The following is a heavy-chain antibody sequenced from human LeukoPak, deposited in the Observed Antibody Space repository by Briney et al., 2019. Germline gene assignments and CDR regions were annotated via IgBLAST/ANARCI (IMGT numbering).Heavy chain of an antibody. CDR1: GGSFSGYY. CDR2: IYYSGST. Sequence: SETLSLTCAVYGGSFSGYYWSWIRQPPGRGLDWIGYIYYSGSTKYNPSLKSRVTISIDTSKNQFSLKLSSVTAADTAMYYCAGVVGGSYSMDVWGQGTTVTVSS. CDR3: AGVVGGSYSMDV. J-gene: IGHJ6*03. D-gene: IGHD1-26*01. V-gene: IGHV4-59*01.